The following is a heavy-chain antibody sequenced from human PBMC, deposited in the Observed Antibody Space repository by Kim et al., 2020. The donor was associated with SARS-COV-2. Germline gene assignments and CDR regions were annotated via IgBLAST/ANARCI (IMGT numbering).Heavy chain of an antibody. CDR2: ISGSGGST. Sequence: GGSLRLSCAASGFTFSSYAMSWVRQAPGKGLEWVSAISGSGGSTYYPDSVKGRFTISRDNSKNTLYLQMNSLRAEDTAVYYCAKGYSSGYYGDYFDYWGQGTLVTVSS. J-gene: IGHJ4*02. CDR1: GFTFSSYA. V-gene: IGHV3-23*01. CDR3: AKGYSSGYYGDYFDY. D-gene: IGHD3-22*01.